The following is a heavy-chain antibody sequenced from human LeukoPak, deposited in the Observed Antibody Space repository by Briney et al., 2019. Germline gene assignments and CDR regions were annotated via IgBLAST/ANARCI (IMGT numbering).Heavy chain of an antibody. J-gene: IGHJ3*02. V-gene: IGHV3-23*01. D-gene: IGHD2/OR15-2a*01. CDR2: INDSGSNT. Sequence: PGGSLRLSCSASGFTFENYGMTWVRQAPGKGLEWVSLINDSGSNTYYADSVKGRFTISRDNSKNTVFLHINSLRVDDTALYFCAKVLYGAHDGFDIWGQGTMVTVSS. CDR1: GFTFENYG. CDR3: AKVLYGAHDGFDI.